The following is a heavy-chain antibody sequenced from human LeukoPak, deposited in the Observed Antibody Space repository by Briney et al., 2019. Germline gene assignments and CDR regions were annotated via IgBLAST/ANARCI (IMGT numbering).Heavy chain of an antibody. CDR2: IYFSGIT. V-gene: IGHV4-59*08. D-gene: IGHD2-21*02. CDR1: GDSIRSYS. J-gene: IGHJ3*02. Sequence: SETLSLTCTVAGDSIRSYSWSWIRQPPGKGLEWIGYIYFSGITNYNPTLKSRVTVSVDTSKNQFSLNLRSVTAADTAVYYCARHHHCGGDCHRAIDIWGQGTMVTVSS. CDR3: ARHHHCGGDCHRAIDI.